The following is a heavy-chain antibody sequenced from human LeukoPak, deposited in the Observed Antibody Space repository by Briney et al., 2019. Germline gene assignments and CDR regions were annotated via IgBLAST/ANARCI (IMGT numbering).Heavy chain of an antibody. D-gene: IGHD1-26*01. CDR2: INSGGSET. CDR3: ARAGEGLLAYSFDI. J-gene: IGHJ3*02. Sequence: PGGSRRLSCVASGFTFSSNWMHWVRKGPGKGLVWVSRINSGGSETRTADSVKGRFTISRDNAKNTLYLQMNSLRAEDTAVYYCARAGEGLLAYSFDIWGQGTMVTVSS. V-gene: IGHV3-74*01. CDR1: GFTFSSNW.